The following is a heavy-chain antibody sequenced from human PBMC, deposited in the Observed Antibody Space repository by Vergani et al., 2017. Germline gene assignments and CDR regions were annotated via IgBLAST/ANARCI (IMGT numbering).Heavy chain of an antibody. J-gene: IGHJ4*02. CDR3: AKDYNIMGALHY. CDR1: GFTFSSYA. V-gene: IGHV3-23*01. Sequence: EVQLLESGGGLVQPGGSLRLSCAASGFTFSSYAMSWVRQAPGKGLEWVTAISGSGGSTYYADSVNGRFTISRENSKNTLYLQMNSLRAEDTAVYYCAKDYNIMGALHYWGQGTLVAVSS. CDR2: ISGSGGST. D-gene: IGHD5-12*01.